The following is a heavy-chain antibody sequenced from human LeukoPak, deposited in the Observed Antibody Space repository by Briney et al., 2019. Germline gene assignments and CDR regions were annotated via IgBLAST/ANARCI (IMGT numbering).Heavy chain of an antibody. Sequence: ASVKVSCKASGYTFTGYYMHWVRQAPGQGLEWMGWINPNSGGTNYAQKFQGRVTMTRDTSISTAYMGLSRLRSDDTAVYYCARRGIAARPDYYYYMDVWGKGTTVTVSS. D-gene: IGHD6-6*01. V-gene: IGHV1-2*02. CDR3: ARRGIAARPDYYYYMDV. J-gene: IGHJ6*03. CDR2: INPNSGGT. CDR1: GYTFTGYY.